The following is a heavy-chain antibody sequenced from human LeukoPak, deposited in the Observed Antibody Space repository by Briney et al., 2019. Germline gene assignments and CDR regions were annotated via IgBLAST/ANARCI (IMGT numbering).Heavy chain of an antibody. CDR2: INWNGGST. D-gene: IGHD2-2*01. J-gene: IGHJ4*02. Sequence: PGGSLRLSCAASGFTFDDYGMSWVRQAPGKGLEWVSGINWNGGSTGYADSVKGRFTISRDNAKNSLYLQMNSLRAEDTALYYCARQLHCSSTSCYFFDYWGQGTLVTVSS. CDR1: GFTFDDYG. CDR3: ARQLHCSSTSCYFFDY. V-gene: IGHV3-20*04.